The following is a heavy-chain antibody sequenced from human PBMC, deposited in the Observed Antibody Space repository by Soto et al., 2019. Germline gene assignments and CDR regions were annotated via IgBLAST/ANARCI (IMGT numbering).Heavy chain of an antibody. CDR3: ARGSPAASDAFDI. CDR1: GGSFSGYY. CDR2: INHSGST. Sequence: SETLSLTCAVYGGSFSGYYWSWIRQPPGKGLEWIGEINHSGSTNYNPSLKSRATISVDTSKNQFSLKLSSVTAADTAVYYCARGSPAASDAFDIWGQGTMVTVSS. J-gene: IGHJ3*02. D-gene: IGHD2-2*01. V-gene: IGHV4-34*01.